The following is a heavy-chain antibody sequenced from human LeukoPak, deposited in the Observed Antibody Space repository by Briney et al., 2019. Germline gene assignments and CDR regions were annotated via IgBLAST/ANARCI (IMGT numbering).Heavy chain of an antibody. CDR1: GASISSYY. J-gene: IGHJ6*03. D-gene: IGHD3-10*01. Sequence: SETLSLTCTVSGASISSYYWNWIRQTAEKGLEWIGRVDTSGSTNYNPSLKSRATISLDKSKNQFSLKLNSVTAADTAVYYCARDEVTMVRGLISYYYYMDVCGKGTTVTVSS. CDR3: ARDEVTMVRGLISYYYYMDV. CDR2: VDTSGST. V-gene: IGHV4-4*07.